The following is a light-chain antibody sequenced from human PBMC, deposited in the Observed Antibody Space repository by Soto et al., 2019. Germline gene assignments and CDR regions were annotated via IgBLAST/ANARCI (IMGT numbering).Light chain of an antibody. Sequence: QPVLTQPLSASGTPGQRVTISCSGSSSNIGSNTVNWYQQLPGTAPKLLIYSNNQRPSGVPDRFSGSKSGTSASLAISGLQSEDEADYYCAAWDDSLNGVVFGGGTKLTV. CDR3: AAWDDSLNGVV. V-gene: IGLV1-44*01. J-gene: IGLJ2*01. CDR1: SSNIGSNT. CDR2: SNN.